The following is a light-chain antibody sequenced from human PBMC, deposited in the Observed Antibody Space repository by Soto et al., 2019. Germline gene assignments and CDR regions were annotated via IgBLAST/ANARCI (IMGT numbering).Light chain of an antibody. CDR3: QQYGSSPGRT. Sequence: EIVLTQSPGTLSLSPGERATLSCRASQSVSSSYLAWYQQKLGQAPRLLIYGASSRATGIPDRFSGSGSGTDFTLTISRLEPEDFAVYYCQQYGSSPGRTFGQGTKVEIK. V-gene: IGKV3-20*01. J-gene: IGKJ1*01. CDR2: GAS. CDR1: QSVSSSY.